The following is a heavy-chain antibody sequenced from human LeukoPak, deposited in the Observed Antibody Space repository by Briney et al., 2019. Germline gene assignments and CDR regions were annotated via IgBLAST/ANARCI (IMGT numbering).Heavy chain of an antibody. Sequence: GGSLRLSCAASGFTFSGYAMSWVRQAPGKGLEWVSGISTSGGSTSYADSVKGRFTTSRDNPRNTLYMQMNSLRAEDTAVYYCAIMHPYYDGSGYWVQWGQGTLVTVSS. CDR1: GFTFSGYA. CDR3: AIMHPYYDGSGYWVQ. V-gene: IGHV3-23*01. CDR2: ISTSGGST. J-gene: IGHJ4*02. D-gene: IGHD3-22*01.